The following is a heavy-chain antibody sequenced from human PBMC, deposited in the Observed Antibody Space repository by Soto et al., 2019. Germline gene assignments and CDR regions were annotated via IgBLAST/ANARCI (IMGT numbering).Heavy chain of an antibody. CDR1: GYSFTSYW. D-gene: IGHD6-13*01. CDR2: IDPSDSYT. Sequence: PGESLKICCKGSGYSFTSYWISWVRQMPGKGLDWMGRIDPSDSYTNYSPSFQGHVTISADKSISTAYLQWSSLKASDTAMYDCARLESSWPAMDVWGQGTTDTRSS. CDR3: ARLESSWPAMDV. J-gene: IGHJ6*02. V-gene: IGHV5-10-1*01.